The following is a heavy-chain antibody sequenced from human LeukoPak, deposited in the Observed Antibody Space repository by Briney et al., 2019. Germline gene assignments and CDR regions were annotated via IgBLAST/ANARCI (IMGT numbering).Heavy chain of an antibody. CDR3: AILEGPNYYGSVRYYGMDV. D-gene: IGHD3-10*01. CDR2: IYYSGST. V-gene: IGHV4-39*07. CDR1: GGSISSSSYY. Sequence: SETLSLTCTVSGGSISSSSYYWGWIRQPPGKGLEWIGSIYYSGSTYYNPSLKSRVTISVDTSKNQFSLKLSSVTAADTAVYYCAILEGPNYYGSVRYYGMDVWGQGTTVTVSS. J-gene: IGHJ6*02.